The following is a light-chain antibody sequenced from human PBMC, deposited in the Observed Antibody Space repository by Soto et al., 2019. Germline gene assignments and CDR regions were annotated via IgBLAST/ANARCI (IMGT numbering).Light chain of an antibody. CDR2: DVS. V-gene: IGLV2-14*01. CDR3: SSYTSSSTLV. Sequence: QSVLTQPASVSGSPGQSITISCTGTSSDVGGYNYVSWYQQHPGKAPKLMIYDVSNRPSGVSNRFSGSKSGNTASLTISGRHAEDEADYYCSSYTSSSTLVFGGGTQVTVL. J-gene: IGLJ2*01. CDR1: SSDVGGYNY.